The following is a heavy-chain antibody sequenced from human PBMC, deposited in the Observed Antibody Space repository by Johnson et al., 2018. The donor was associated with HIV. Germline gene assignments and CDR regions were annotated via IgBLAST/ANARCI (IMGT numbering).Heavy chain of an antibody. CDR1: GFTFDDYA. Sequence: VQLAESGGGLVQPGGSLRLSCAASGFTFDDYAMHWVRQAPGKGLEWVSGISWNNGSIGYVDSVKGRFTISRDNAKNSLYLQMNSLRAEETAVYYCARDGYSSGWYGNDAFDIWGQGTMVTVSS. CDR3: ARDGYSSGWYGNDAFDI. J-gene: IGHJ3*02. D-gene: IGHD6-19*01. V-gene: IGHV3-9*01. CDR2: ISWNNGSI.